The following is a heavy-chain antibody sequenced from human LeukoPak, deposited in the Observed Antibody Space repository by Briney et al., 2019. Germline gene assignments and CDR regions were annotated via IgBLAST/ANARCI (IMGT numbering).Heavy chain of an antibody. CDR3: ARVSGYDFWSGYYHGEIDY. Sequence: PGGSLRLSCAASGFIFSSYAMHWVRQAPGKGLEWVAVISYDGNIKYYADSVKGRFTISRDNAKNSLYLQMNSLRAEDTAVYYCARVSGYDFWSGYYHGEIDYWGQGTLVTVSS. J-gene: IGHJ4*02. CDR1: GFIFSSYA. CDR2: ISYDGNIK. D-gene: IGHD3-3*01. V-gene: IGHV3-30*04.